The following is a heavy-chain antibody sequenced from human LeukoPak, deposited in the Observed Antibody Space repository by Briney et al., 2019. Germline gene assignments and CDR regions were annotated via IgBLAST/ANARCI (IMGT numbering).Heavy chain of an antibody. CDR3: ARDLFSGRGAIDC. CDR2: ISSSGTTI. J-gene: IGHJ4*02. CDR1: GFTFSSFE. D-gene: IGHD2-15*01. Sequence: GGSLRLSWAASGFTFSSFEMNWVRQAPGKGLEWVSYISSSGTTIYYADSVRGRFTFSRDNAKNSLYLQMNSLRAEDTAVYYCARDLFSGRGAIDCWGQGTLVTVSS. V-gene: IGHV3-48*03.